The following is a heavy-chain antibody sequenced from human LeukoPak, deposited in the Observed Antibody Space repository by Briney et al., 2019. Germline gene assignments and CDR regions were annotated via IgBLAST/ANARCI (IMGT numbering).Heavy chain of an antibody. D-gene: IGHD3-22*01. V-gene: IGHV3-33*06. CDR1: GFSLSNYV. Sequence: GRSLRLSSSASGFSLSNYVMHWVRQAPGKGLEWVAFIWYDGTKKYYADSVKGRFTISRDNSENTLNLQMSSLRAEDTAVYYCAKAERYYGSTAYPSWYFDYWGQGTLVTVSS. CDR2: IWYDGTKK. J-gene: IGHJ4*02. CDR3: AKAERYYGSTAYPSWYFDY.